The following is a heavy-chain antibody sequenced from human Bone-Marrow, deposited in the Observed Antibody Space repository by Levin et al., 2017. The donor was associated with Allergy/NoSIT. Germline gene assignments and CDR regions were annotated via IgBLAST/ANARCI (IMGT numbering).Heavy chain of an antibody. CDR3: ARDAGWELITWFDP. Sequence: SVKVSCEASGGTFSSSAISWVRQAPGQGLEWLGGIIPLFNTVNYAQKFQGRVTITADKSTGTAYMELNSLRYEDTAVYYCARDAGWELITWFDPWGQGTLVTVSS. CDR1: GGTFSSSA. CDR2: IIPLFNTV. V-gene: IGHV1-69*06. J-gene: IGHJ5*02. D-gene: IGHD4-23*01.